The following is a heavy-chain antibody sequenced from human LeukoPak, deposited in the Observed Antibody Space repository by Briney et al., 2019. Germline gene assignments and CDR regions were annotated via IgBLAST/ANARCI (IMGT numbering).Heavy chain of an antibody. J-gene: IGHJ4*02. CDR1: GFIFSNFA. V-gene: IGHV3-30-3*01. D-gene: IGHD4-17*01. CDR2: ISHDGSNK. CDR3: ARASTTVPNLLDN. Sequence: GRSLRLSCAASGFIFSNFAMHWVRQAPGKGLEWVAFISHDGSNKPYADSVKGRFTISRDISKNTLYLQMNSLRAEDTAVYFCARASTTVPNLLDNWGQGTLVSVSS.